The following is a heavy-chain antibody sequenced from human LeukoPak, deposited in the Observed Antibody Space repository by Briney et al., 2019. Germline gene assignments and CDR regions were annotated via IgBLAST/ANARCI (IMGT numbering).Heavy chain of an antibody. J-gene: IGHJ4*02. D-gene: IGHD1-26*01. CDR3: ARVRGGSYFNGGYFDY. V-gene: IGHV1-69*05. CDR2: IIPIFGTA. Sequence: ASVNVSCKASGGTFSSYAISWVRQAPGQGLDWMGRIIPIFGTANYAQKFQGRVTITTDESTSTAYTELSSLRSQDTAVYYCARVRGGSYFNGGYFDYWGQGTLVTVSS. CDR1: GGTFSSYA.